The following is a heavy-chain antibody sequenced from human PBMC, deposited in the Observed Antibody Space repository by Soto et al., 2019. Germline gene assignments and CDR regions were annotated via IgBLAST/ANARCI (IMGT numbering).Heavy chain of an antibody. D-gene: IGHD1-7*01. Sequence: ASVKVSCKASGYSFSTHAMHWVRQAPGQGLEWVGRINSVNDHTIYPEKFQGRVTITSDTSATTAYMELSSLTSEDTAIYYCARNILGGTTDYWG. CDR1: GYSFSTHA. CDR3: ARNILGGTTDY. J-gene: IGHJ4*01. CDR2: INSVNDHT. V-gene: IGHV1-3*01.